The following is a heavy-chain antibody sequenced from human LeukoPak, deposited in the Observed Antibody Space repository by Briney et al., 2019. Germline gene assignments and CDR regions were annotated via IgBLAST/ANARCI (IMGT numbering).Heavy chain of an antibody. CDR2: IYSGGST. CDR3: AKPPQYCSGGSCYSGYFDY. Sequence: GGSLRLSCAASGFTVSSNYMSWVRQAPGKGLEWVSVIYSGGSTYYADSVKGRFTISRDNSKNTLYLQMDSLRAEDTAVYYCAKPPQYCSGGSCYSGYFDYWGQGTLVTVSS. D-gene: IGHD2-15*01. CDR1: GFTVSSNY. V-gene: IGHV3-53*01. J-gene: IGHJ4*02.